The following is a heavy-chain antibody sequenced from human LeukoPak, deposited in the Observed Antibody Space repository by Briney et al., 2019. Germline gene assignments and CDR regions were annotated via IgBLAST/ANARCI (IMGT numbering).Heavy chain of an antibody. V-gene: IGHV4-59*01. J-gene: IGHJ4*02. CDR2: IYYSGST. CDR3: ASSYSSGWYSLDY. CDR1: GGSISSYY. D-gene: IGHD6-19*01. Sequence: SETLSLTCTVSGGSISSYYWSWIRQPPGKGLEWIGYIYYSGSTNYNPSLKSRVTISVDTSKNQFSLKLSSVTAADTAVYYCASSYSSGWYSLDYWGQGTLVTVSS.